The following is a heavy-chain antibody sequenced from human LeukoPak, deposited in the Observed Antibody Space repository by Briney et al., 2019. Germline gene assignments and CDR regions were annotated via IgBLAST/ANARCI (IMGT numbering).Heavy chain of an antibody. D-gene: IGHD1-26*01. J-gene: IGHJ4*02. Sequence: PSETLSLTCTVSGGSISSYYWSWVRQPPGKGLEWSGYIYYSGTTDYNPSLKSRVTISIDTSNNQFSLKVDSVTAADTAVYYCARSSGTYRSFDYWGQGTLVTVSS. CDR2: IYYSGTT. CDR3: ARSSGTYRSFDY. CDR1: GGSISSYY. V-gene: IGHV4-59*01.